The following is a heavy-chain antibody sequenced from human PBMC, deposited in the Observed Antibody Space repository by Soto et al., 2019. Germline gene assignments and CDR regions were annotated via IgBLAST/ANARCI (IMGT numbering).Heavy chain of an antibody. J-gene: IGHJ6*02. CDR3: ASSRYCISTSCHPSSFGYYYYGMEV. V-gene: IGHV1-3*01. Sequence: ASVKVSCKASGYTFTSYAMHWVRQAPGQRLEWMGWINAGNGNTKYSQKFQGRVTITRGESASTAYMELSSLRSEDTAVYYCASSRYCISTSCHPSSFGYYYYGMEVWGQGTTVTVSS. CDR1: GYTFTSYA. D-gene: IGHD2-2*01. CDR2: INAGNGNT.